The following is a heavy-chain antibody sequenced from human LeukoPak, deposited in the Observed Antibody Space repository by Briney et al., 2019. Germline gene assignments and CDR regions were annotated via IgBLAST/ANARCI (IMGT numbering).Heavy chain of an antibody. J-gene: IGHJ4*02. CDR3: ARGLSYYDQYYFDY. Sequence: ASVKVSCKASGYTFTGYYMHWVRQAPGQGPEWMGRINPNSGGTNYAQKFQGRVTMTRDTSISTAYMKLSRLRSDDTAVYYYARGLSYYDQYYFDYWGQGTLVTVSS. D-gene: IGHD3-22*01. CDR1: GYTFTGYY. V-gene: IGHV1-2*06. CDR2: INPNSGGT.